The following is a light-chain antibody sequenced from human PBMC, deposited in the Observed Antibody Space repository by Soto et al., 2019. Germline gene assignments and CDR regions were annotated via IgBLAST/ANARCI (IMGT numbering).Light chain of an antibody. CDR1: QSVFSS. J-gene: IGKJ4*02. CDR3: QQYHSWPA. V-gene: IGKV3-15*01. Sequence: EIVMTQSPATLSVSLGERVTLSCRASQSVFSSLAWYQQKPGQAPRLLIYGAATRPIGIPARVSGSGSGTEFTLTISSLQSEDFAVYYWQQYHSWPAFGRGTRVEIK. CDR2: GAA.